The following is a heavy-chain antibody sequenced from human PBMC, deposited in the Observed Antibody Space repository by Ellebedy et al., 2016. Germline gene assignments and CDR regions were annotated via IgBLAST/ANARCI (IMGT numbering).Heavy chain of an antibody. J-gene: IGHJ5*02. Sequence: GGSLRLXCAASGFTFSSYGMHWVRQAPGKGLEWVAVIWHDGSDKYHADSVKGRFTISRDNSKNTLYLQMNSLRAEDTAVYYCARDSSPAAPSWFNPWGQGTLVTVSS. V-gene: IGHV3-33*08. CDR1: GFTFSSYG. D-gene: IGHD2-2*01. CDR3: ARDSSPAAPSWFNP. CDR2: IWHDGSDK.